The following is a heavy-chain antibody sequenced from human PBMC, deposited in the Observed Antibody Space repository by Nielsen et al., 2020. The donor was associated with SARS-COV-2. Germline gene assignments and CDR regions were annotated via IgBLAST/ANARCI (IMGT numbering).Heavy chain of an antibody. D-gene: IGHD6-13*01. CDR1: GFTFRNYA. J-gene: IGHJ4*02. V-gene: IGHV3-23*01. CDR2: INSAGDVT. Sequence: GVLKISCAASGFTFRNYAMSWVRQAPGKGLEWVSSINSAGDVTFYTGSVKGRFTVSRDNSKSMVYLQMHSLRVEDSALYYCAKVAPTYIAAAAANYWGQGIVVTVSS. CDR3: AKVAPTYIAAAAANY.